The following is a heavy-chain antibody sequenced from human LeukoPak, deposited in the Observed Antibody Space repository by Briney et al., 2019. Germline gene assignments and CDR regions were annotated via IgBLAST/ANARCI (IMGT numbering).Heavy chain of an antibody. Sequence: GASVKVSCKASGYTFITYGISWVRQAPGQGLEWMGWISAYNGNTNYAQKLQGRVTMTTDTSTSTAYMELRSLRSDDTAVYYCARNLQHQAPLLVWYYYYGMDVWGQGTTVTVSS. CDR3: ARNLQHQAPLLVWYYYYGMDV. D-gene: IGHD4-11*01. J-gene: IGHJ6*02. CDR1: GYTFITYG. V-gene: IGHV1-18*01. CDR2: ISAYNGNT.